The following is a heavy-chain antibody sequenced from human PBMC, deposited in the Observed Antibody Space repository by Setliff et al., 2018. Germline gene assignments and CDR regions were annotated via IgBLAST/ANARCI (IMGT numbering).Heavy chain of an antibody. CDR1: GGAFSSYA. J-gene: IGHJ3*01. CDR3: ARGRDGYTSNAFEF. Sequence: WASVKVSCKASGGAFSSYALSWVRQAPGQGLEWMGRIIPVIDTTDYAQNFQGRVTITADELTRTVYMELSSLRSEDTAIYYCARGRDGYTSNAFEFWGQGTMVTVSS. V-gene: IGHV1-69*11. CDR2: IIPVIDTT. D-gene: IGHD5-12*01.